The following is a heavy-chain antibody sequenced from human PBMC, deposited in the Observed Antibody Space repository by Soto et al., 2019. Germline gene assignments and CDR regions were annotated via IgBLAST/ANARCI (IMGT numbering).Heavy chain of an antibody. CDR1: GYTFTSYY. J-gene: IGHJ6*02. D-gene: IGHD3-10*01. Sequence: ASVKVSCKASGYTFTSYYMHWVRQAPGQGLEWMGIINPSGGSTSYAQKFQGRVTMTRDTSTSTVHMELSSLRSEDTAVYYCARDLMVRGVTNYYYYGMDVWGQGTTVTVSS. V-gene: IGHV1-46*01. CDR2: INPSGGST. CDR3: ARDLMVRGVTNYYYYGMDV.